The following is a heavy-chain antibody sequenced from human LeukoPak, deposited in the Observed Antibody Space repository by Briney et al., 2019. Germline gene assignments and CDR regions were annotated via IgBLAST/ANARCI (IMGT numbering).Heavy chain of an antibody. J-gene: IGHJ5*02. CDR2: INHSGST. V-gene: IGHV4-34*01. D-gene: IGHD3-22*01. CDR3: ARDALEYYYDSSWFDP. Sequence: SETLSLTCAVYGGSFSGYYWSWIRQPPGKGLEWIGEINHSGSTNYNPSLKSRVTISVDTSKNQFSLKLSSVTAADTAVYYCARDALEYYYDSSWFDPWGQGTLVTVSS. CDR1: GGSFSGYY.